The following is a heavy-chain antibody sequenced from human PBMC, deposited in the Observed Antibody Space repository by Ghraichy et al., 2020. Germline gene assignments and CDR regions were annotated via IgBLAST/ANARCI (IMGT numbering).Heavy chain of an antibody. D-gene: IGHD3-9*01. Sequence: GGSLRLSCAASGFTFSSHDMNWVRQAPGKGLEWVSSINNDGGRTFYTDFGKDRFTISRDNSKNTLYLQMNSLRTKGTAIYYCSTIPSQYSDWHTCFFDHWGQGALVTVSS. J-gene: IGHJ4*02. CDR2: INNDGGRT. CDR1: GFTFSSHD. CDR3: STIPSQYSDWHTCFFDH. V-gene: IGHV3-23*01.